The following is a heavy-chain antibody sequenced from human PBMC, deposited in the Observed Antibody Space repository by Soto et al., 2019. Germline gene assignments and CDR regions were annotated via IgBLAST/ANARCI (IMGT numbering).Heavy chain of an antibody. J-gene: IGHJ4*02. CDR2: IYYSGST. CDR3: GGHLMAGYFDY. Sequence: SEALSLTCTVSGGSISSYYWSWIRQPPGKGLEWIGYIYYSGSTNYNPSLKSRVTISVDTSKNQFSLKLSSVTAADTAVYYCGGHLMAGYFDYWGQGTLVPVSS. V-gene: IGHV4-59*01. D-gene: IGHD6-19*01. CDR1: GGSISSYY.